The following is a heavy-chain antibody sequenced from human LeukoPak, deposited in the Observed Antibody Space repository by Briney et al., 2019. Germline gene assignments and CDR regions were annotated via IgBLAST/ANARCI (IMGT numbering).Heavy chain of an antibody. Sequence: PGGSLRLSCAASGFSFSDFYMTWIRQAPGKGLEWFAYISSTGSTIYYADSVKGRFTVSRDNARNSLYLQMNSLRAEDTALYYCARVLAARPYYYYYMDVWGKGTTVTVSS. D-gene: IGHD6-6*01. J-gene: IGHJ6*03. CDR2: ISSTGSTI. CDR1: GFSFSDFY. V-gene: IGHV3-11*01. CDR3: ARVLAARPYYYYYMDV.